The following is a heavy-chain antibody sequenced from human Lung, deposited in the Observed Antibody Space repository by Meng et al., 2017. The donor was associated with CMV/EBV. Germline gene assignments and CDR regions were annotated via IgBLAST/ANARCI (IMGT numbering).Heavy chain of an antibody. CDR1: GGSISSGGYY. V-gene: IGHV4-31*03. J-gene: IGHJ5*02. D-gene: IGHD6-6*01. Sequence: TLSLXCTVSGGSISSGGYYWSWIRQHPGKGLEWIGYIYYSGSTYYNPSLKSRVTISVDTSKNQFSLKLSSVTAADTAVYYCARGGRGIAARGWFDPWGQGTLVTVSS. CDR3: ARGGRGIAARGWFDP. CDR2: IYYSGST.